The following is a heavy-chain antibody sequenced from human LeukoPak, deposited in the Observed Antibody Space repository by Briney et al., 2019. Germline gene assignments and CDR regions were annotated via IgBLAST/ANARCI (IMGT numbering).Heavy chain of an antibody. CDR1: GYRFTSHG. Sequence: ASVKVSCKASGYRFTSHGISWVRQAPGQGLGWMGWISTNNGNTNYAQKLQGRVTMTTDASTNTAYMELRSLRSDDTAVYYCARDRLRFLPWDWFDPWGQGTLVTVSS. J-gene: IGHJ5*02. V-gene: IGHV1-18*01. CDR2: ISTNNGNT. D-gene: IGHD3-3*01. CDR3: ARDRLRFLPWDWFDP.